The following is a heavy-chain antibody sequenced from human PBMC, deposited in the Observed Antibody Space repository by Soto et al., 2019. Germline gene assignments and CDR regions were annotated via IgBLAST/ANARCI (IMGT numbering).Heavy chain of an antibody. V-gene: IGHV4-30-2*01. Sequence: PSETLSLTCAVSGGSISSGGYSWSWVRQPPGKGLEWIGYIYHSGSTYYNPSLKSRVTISVDRSKNQFSLKLSSVTAADTAVYYCARGVREYYDSSGPPAFDYWGQGTLVTAPQ. CDR2: IYHSGST. CDR1: GGSISSGGYS. D-gene: IGHD3-22*01. CDR3: ARGVREYYDSSGPPAFDY. J-gene: IGHJ4*02.